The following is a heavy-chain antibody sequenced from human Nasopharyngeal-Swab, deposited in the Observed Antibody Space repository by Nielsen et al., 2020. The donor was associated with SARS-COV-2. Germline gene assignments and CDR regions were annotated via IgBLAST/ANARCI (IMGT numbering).Heavy chain of an antibody. CDR3: ANAYCGGDCYSHDYYYCYGMDV. D-gene: IGHD2-21*02. V-gene: IGHV3-23*01. CDR2: ISGSGGST. J-gene: IGHJ6*02. CDR1: GFTFSSYA. Sequence: GGSLRLSCAASGFTFSSYAMSWVRQAPGKGLEWVSAISGSGGSTYYADSVKGRFTISRDNSKNTLYLQMNSLRAEDTAVYYCANAYCGGDCYSHDYYYCYGMDVWGQGTTVTVSS.